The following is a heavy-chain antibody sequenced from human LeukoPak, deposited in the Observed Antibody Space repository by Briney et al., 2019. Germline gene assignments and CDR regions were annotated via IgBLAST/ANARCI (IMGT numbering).Heavy chain of an antibody. J-gene: IGHJ6*02. CDR1: GYTFTDYY. V-gene: IGHV1-2*06. D-gene: IGHD3-3*01. CDR3: ARDGRGGITIFGPYYYYGMDV. Sequence: ASVKVSCKASGYTFTDYYIHWVRQAPGQGLEWMGRINPNSGGTNYAQKFQGRVTMSRDTSISTAYMELSRLKSDDTAVYYCARDGRGGITIFGPYYYYGMDVWGQGATVTVSS. CDR2: INPNSGGT.